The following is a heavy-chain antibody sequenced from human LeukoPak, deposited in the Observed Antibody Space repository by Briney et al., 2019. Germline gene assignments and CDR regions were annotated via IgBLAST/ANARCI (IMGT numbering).Heavy chain of an antibody. Sequence: PSETLSLTCAVSGGSISSDAYYWSCHRPPPGMGLEWIGYIYYSGSTYANSALNSRTTITVNSTKTQFLLMLSSVPAADAAVYYCARVSYPGAFDIWGQGTMVTVSS. CDR1: GGSISSDAYY. V-gene: IGHV4-30-4*01. D-gene: IGHD2/OR15-2a*01. J-gene: IGHJ3*02. CDR3: ARVSYPGAFDI. CDR2: IYYSGST.